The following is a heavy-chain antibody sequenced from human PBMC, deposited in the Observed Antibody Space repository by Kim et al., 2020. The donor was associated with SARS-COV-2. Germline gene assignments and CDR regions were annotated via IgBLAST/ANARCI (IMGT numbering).Heavy chain of an antibody. CDR2: IYYSGST. J-gene: IGHJ5*02. V-gene: IGHV4-59*01. D-gene: IGHD3-10*01. Sequence: SETLSLTCTVSGGSISSYYWTWIRQPPGKGLDWIGYIYYSGSTNYNPSLKSRVTISVDTSKNQFSLKLSSVTAADTAVYYCARGELWFDPWGQGTLVTVSS. CDR3: ARGELWFDP. CDR1: GGSISSYY.